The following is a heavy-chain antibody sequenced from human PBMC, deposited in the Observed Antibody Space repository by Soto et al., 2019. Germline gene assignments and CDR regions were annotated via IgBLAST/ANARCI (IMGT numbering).Heavy chain of an antibody. CDR1: GGSISSYY. D-gene: IGHD4-17*01. CDR2: IYYSGST. CDR3: AALDYGDLFFDY. Sequence: SETLSLTCTVSGGSISSYYWSWIRRPPGKGLEWIGYIYYSGSTNYNPSLKSRVTISVDTSKNQFSLKLSSVTAADTAVYYCAALDYGDLFFDYWGQGTLVTVSS. J-gene: IGHJ4*02. V-gene: IGHV4-59*08.